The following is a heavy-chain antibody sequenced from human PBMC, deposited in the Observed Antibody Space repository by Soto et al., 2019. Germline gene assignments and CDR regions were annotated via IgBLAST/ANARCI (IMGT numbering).Heavy chain of an antibody. D-gene: IGHD3-10*02. Sequence: PGGSLRLSCAASGFTLSDHYMSWLRQAPGKGLEWVSFSSNSGTFTTYADSVKGRFTISRDNAKNSLYLQINSLRVEDTAIYFCARSGDNYNVLDYWGPGTPVTVSS. J-gene: IGHJ4*02. CDR1: GFTLSDHY. CDR2: SSNSGTFT. V-gene: IGHV3-11*03. CDR3: ARSGDNYNVLDY.